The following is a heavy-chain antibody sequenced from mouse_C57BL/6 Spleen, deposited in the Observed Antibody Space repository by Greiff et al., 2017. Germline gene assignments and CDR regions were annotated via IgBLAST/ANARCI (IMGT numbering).Heavy chain of an antibody. CDR1: GYAFSSSW. CDR2: IYPGDGDT. CDR3: VGFDDYDGYAMDY. Sequence: QVQLQQSGPELVKPGASVKISCKASGYAFSSSWMNWVKQRPGKGLEWIGRIYPGDGDTNYNGKFKGKATLTADQSSSTAYMQLSSLTSEDSAVYFCVGFDDYDGYAMDYWGQGTSVTVSS. D-gene: IGHD2-4*01. V-gene: IGHV1-82*01. J-gene: IGHJ4*01.